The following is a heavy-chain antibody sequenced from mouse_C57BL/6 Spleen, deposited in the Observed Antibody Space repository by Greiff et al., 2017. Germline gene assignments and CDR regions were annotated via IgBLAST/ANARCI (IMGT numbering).Heavy chain of an antibody. J-gene: IGHJ4*01. V-gene: IGHV1-26*01. CDR1: GYTFTDYY. CDR2: INPNNGGT. Sequence: VQLKESGPELVKPGASVKISCKASGYTFTDYYMNWVKQSHGKSLEWIGDINPNNGGTSYNQKFKGKATLTVDKSSSTAYMELRSLTSEDSAVYYCATHKSYAMDYWGQGTSVTVSS. CDR3: ATHKSYAMDY.